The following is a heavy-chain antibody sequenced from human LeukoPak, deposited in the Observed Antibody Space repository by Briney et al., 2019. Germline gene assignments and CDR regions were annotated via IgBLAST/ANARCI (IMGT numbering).Heavy chain of an antibody. J-gene: IGHJ6*02. V-gene: IGHV1-8*01. CDR2: MNPNSGNT. CDR1: GYTFTSYD. D-gene: IGHD2-15*01. Sequence: ASVKVSCKASGYTFTSYDINWVRRATGQGLEWMGWMNPNSGNTGYAQKFQGRVTMTRDTSISTAYMELSRLRSDDTAVYYCARDKGYCSGGSCHPWYYGMDVWGQGTTVTVSS. CDR3: ARDKGYCSGGSCHPWYYGMDV.